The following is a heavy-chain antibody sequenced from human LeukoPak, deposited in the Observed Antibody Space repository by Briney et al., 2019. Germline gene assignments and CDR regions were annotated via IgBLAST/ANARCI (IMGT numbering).Heavy chain of an antibody. CDR3: ARVGFDYVWGSCRSFDY. Sequence: PGGSLRLSCAASGFTFSSYSMNWVRQAPGKGLEWVSSISSSSSYIYYADSVKGRFTISRDNAKNSLYLQMNSLRAEDTAVYYCARVGFDYVWGSCRSFDYWGQGTLVTVSS. J-gene: IGHJ4*02. CDR1: GFTFSSYS. D-gene: IGHD3-16*02. V-gene: IGHV3-21*01. CDR2: ISSSSSYI.